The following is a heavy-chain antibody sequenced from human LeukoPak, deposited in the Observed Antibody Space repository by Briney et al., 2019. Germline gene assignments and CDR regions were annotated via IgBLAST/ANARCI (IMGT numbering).Heavy chain of an antibody. J-gene: IGHJ5*02. CDR1: GGSFSGYY. CDR3: ARHYGP. Sequence: SETLSLTCAVYGGSFSGYYWSWIRQPPGKGLEWIGSIYDSGSSYYNPSLKSRVTISVDTSKNQFSLKLNSVTAADTAVYYCARHYGPWGQGTLVTVSS. D-gene: IGHD3-16*01. V-gene: IGHV4-34*01. CDR2: IYDSGSS.